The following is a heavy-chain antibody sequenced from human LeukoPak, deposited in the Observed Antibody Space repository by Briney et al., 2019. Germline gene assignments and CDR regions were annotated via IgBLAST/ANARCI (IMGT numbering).Heavy chain of an antibody. CDR2: IIPIFGIA. CDR3: ARYIFVGYYDSKGAFDI. J-gene: IGHJ3*02. CDR1: GDTLSSYA. D-gene: IGHD3-22*01. V-gene: IGHV1-69*04. Sequence: SVKVSCKASGDTLSSYAINWVRQAPGQGLEWMGRIIPIFGIANYAQKFQGRVTITADKSTSTAYMELSSLRSEDTAVYYCARYIFVGYYDSKGAFDIWGQGTMVTVSS.